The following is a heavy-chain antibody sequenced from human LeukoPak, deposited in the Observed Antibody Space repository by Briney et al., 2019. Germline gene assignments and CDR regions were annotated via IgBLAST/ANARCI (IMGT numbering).Heavy chain of an antibody. Sequence: GGSLGLSCAASGFTFNHAWMSWVRQAPGKGLEWVGRIKSKTDGATTEYAAPVKGRFTISRDDSKNTLYLQMNSLKTEDTALYYCTTIGSSRYYYYFDYWGQGSLVTVSS. CDR2: IKSKTDGATT. CDR1: GFTFNHAW. J-gene: IGHJ4*02. D-gene: IGHD3-22*01. CDR3: TTIGSSRYYYYFDY. V-gene: IGHV3-15*01.